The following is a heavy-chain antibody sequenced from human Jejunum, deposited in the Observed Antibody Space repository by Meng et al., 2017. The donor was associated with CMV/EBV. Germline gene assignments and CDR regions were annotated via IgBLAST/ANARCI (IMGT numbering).Heavy chain of an antibody. CDR3: AKLPRKAATYFDY. J-gene: IGHJ4*02. CDR2: IYGAASSI. V-gene: IGHV3-23*03. D-gene: IGHD6-25*01. CDR1: GFTFGRYA. Sequence: SGFTFGRYAMSWVRQAPGKGLEWVSVIYGAASSIYYADSVKGRFTISRDDSKNTLYLQMNALRAEDTAVYYCAKLPRKAATYFDYWGQGTLVTVSS.